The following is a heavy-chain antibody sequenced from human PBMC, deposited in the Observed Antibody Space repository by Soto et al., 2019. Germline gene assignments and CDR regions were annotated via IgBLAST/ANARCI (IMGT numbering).Heavy chain of an antibody. J-gene: IGHJ4*02. D-gene: IGHD2-21*02. CDR3: ATCGGDCYLNY. CDR1: GFTFTNAW. CDR2: IKSKSVGGTV. Sequence: LSCAASGFTFTNAWMNWVRQAPGKGLEWVGRIKSKSVGGTVNYAAPVKGRFTISRDDSGNTLYLQMNSLKTEDTAVYYCATCGGDCYLNYWGQGALVTVSS. V-gene: IGHV3-15*01.